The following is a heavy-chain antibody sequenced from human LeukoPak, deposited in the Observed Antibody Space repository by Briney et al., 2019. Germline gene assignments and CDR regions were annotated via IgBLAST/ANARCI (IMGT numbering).Heavy chain of an antibody. V-gene: IGHV6-1*01. D-gene: IGHD3-10*01. J-gene: IGHJ4*02. CDR2: TYYRSKWYN. CDR1: GDSVSSNSAV. Sequence: SQTLSLTCAISGDSVSSNSAVWSWIRQSPSRGLEWPGRTYYRSKWYNDYAISVKSRITINPDTSKNQFSLQLNSVTPEDTAMYYCAGSGSYMGYWGQGTLVTVSS. CDR3: AGSGSYMGY.